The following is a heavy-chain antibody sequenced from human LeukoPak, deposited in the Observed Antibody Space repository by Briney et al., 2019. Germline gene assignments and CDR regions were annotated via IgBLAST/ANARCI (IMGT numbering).Heavy chain of an antibody. CDR1: GGSISSSSYY. CDR3: ARGQARLAWFDP. CDR2: IYYSGST. Sequence: SETLSLTCTVSGGSISSSSYYWGWIRQPPGTGLEWIGSIYYSGSTYYNPSLKSRVTISVDTSRNQFSLKLRSVTAADTAVYYCARGQARLAWFDPWGQGTLVTVSS. D-gene: IGHD6-19*01. V-gene: IGHV4-39*07. J-gene: IGHJ5*02.